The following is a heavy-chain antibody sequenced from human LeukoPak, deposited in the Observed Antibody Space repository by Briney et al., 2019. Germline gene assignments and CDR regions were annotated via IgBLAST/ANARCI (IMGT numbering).Heavy chain of an antibody. CDR2: ITWDGGRT. J-gene: IGHJ4*02. D-gene: IGHD2-2*01. CDR3: ANHLACGSTSCPPFDD. Sequence: GGSLRLSCAASGFTFDDYAMHWVRQAPGRGLEWVSLITWDGGRTYYADSVKGRFTISRDNAKSSLYLQMNSLRAEDTAVYYCANHLACGSTSCPPFDDWGQGTLVTVSS. V-gene: IGHV3-43D*03. CDR1: GFTFDDYA.